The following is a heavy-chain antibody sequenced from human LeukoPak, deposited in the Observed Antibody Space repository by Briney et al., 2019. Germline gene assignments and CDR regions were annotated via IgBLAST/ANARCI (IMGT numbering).Heavy chain of an antibody. V-gene: IGHV4-39*07. CDR3: ATNGDDFWSGYYVS. J-gene: IGHJ5*02. Sequence: AETLSLTCTVSGGSISSSSYYWGWILQPPGKGLEWIGSIYYSGSTYYNPSLKSRVTISVDTSKNQFSLKLSSVTAADTAVYYCATNGDDFWSGYYVSWGQGTLVTVSS. D-gene: IGHD3-3*01. CDR1: GGSISSSSYY. CDR2: IYYSGST.